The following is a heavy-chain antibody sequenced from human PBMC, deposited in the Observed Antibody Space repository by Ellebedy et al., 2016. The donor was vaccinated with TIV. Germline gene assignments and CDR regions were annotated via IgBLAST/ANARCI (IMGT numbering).Heavy chain of an antibody. D-gene: IGHD2-15*01. Sequence: SETLSLXXAVYGGSFSGYYWTWIRQPPGKGLQWIGEINHSGSINYDPSLKSRVSISVDTSKKQFSLKLSSVAAADTAVYYCARSGSGRGFGYWGQGILVTVSS. V-gene: IGHV4-34*01. CDR2: INHSGSI. CDR1: GGSFSGYY. J-gene: IGHJ4*02. CDR3: ARSGSGRGFGY.